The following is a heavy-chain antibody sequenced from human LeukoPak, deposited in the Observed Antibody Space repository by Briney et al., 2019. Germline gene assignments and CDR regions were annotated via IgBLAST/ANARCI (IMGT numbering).Heavy chain of an antibody. J-gene: IGHJ4*02. D-gene: IGHD5-18*01. CDR2: ISSSGSTI. V-gene: IGHV3-48*03. CDR1: GFTFGDYA. CDR3: ARSSNVDTAYDY. Sequence: PGGSLRLSCTASGFTFGDYAMSWFRQAPGKGLEWVSYISSSGSTIYYADSVKGRFTISRDNAKNSLYLQMNSLRAEDTAVYYCARSSNVDTAYDYWGQGTLVTVSS.